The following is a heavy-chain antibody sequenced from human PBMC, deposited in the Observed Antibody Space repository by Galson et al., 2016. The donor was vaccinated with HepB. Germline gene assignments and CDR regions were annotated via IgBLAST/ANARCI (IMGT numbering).Heavy chain of an antibody. J-gene: IGHJ6*02. V-gene: IGHV3-43D*03. CDR2: LRWNGVST. D-gene: IGHD2-15*01. Sequence: SLRLSCAMSGFIFNNYAMHWVRQPPGKGLEWVSLLRWNGVSTYYADSMKGRFTIARDNTRKSLYLEMNNLRPEDTAVYYCARVAAPLGYYGMDVWGQGTTVIVSS. CDR3: ARVAAPLGYYGMDV. CDR1: GFIFNNYA.